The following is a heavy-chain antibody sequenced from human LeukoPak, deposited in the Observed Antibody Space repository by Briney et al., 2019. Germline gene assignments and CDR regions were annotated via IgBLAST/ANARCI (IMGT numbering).Heavy chain of an antibody. D-gene: IGHD6-13*01. CDR1: GFTFSSYG. J-gene: IGHJ4*02. Sequence: PGRSLRLSCAASGFTFSSYGMHWVRQAPGKGLEWVPVIWYDGSNKYYADSVKGRFTISRDNSKNTLYLQMNSLRAEDTAVYYCAKDSSIAAAGTFDYWGQGTLVTVSS. CDR3: AKDSSIAAAGTFDY. V-gene: IGHV3-33*06. CDR2: IWYDGSNK.